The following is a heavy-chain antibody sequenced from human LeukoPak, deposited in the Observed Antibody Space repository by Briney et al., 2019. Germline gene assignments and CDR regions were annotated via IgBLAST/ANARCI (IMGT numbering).Heavy chain of an antibody. CDR1: GFTFSSHA. J-gene: IGHJ3*02. CDR2: ISGSGGST. D-gene: IGHD3-22*01. Sequence: GRSLRLFCAASGFTFSSHAMSWVRQARGKGLEGGSAISGSGGSTYYADSVKGRFTISRDNSKNTLYLQMNSLRAEDTAVYYCAKVGYYYDSSGTDYPYSVAFDIWGQGTMVTVPS. CDR3: AKVGYYYDSSGTDYPYSVAFDI. V-gene: IGHV3-23*01.